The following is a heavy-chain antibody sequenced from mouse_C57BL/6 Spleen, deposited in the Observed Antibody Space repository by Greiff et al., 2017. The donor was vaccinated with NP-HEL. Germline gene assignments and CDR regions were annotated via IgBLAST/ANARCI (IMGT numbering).Heavy chain of an antibody. CDR2: INPYNGGT. J-gene: IGHJ4*01. V-gene: IGHV1-19*01. Sequence: VQLKESGPVLVKPGASVKMSCKASGYTFTDYYMNWVKQSHGKSLEWIGVINPYNGGTSYNQKFKGKATLTVDKSSSTAYMELNSLTSEDSAVYYCARHYYDYDGYAMDYWGQGTSVTVSS. CDR3: ARHYYDYDGYAMDY. D-gene: IGHD2-4*01. CDR1: GYTFTDYY.